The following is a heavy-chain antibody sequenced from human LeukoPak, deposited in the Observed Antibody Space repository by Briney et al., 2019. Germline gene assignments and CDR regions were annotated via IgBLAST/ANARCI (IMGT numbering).Heavy chain of an antibody. CDR1: GFTCSSYE. J-gene: IGHJ6*03. CDR3: ARSAGTPYYYYYYMDV. CDR2: ISSSGSTI. Sequence: GGSLRLSCAASGFTCSSYEMNWVRQAPGKGLEWVSYISSSGSTIYYADSVKGRFTISRDNAKNSLYLQMNSLRAEDTAVYYCARSAGTPYYYYYYMDVWGKGTTVTVSS. D-gene: IGHD1-1*01. V-gene: IGHV3-48*03.